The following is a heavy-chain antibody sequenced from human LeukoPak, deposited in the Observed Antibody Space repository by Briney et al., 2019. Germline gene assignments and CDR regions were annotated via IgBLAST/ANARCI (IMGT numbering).Heavy chain of an antibody. D-gene: IGHD1-26*01. CDR3: ARDGRVGATHGFDY. V-gene: IGHV3-66*01. Sequence: GGSLRLSCAASGFTVSSNYMSWVRQAPGKGLEWVSVIYSGGSTYYADSVKGRFTISRDNSKNTLYLQMNSLRAEDTAVYYCARDGRVGATHGFDYWGQGTLVTVSS. CDR2: IYSGGST. CDR1: GFTVSSNY. J-gene: IGHJ4*02.